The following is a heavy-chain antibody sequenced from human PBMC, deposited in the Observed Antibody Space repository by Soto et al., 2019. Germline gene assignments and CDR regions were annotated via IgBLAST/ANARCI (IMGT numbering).Heavy chain of an antibody. CDR3: ARQASGYYDGWFDP. Sequence: QLLLQESGPGLVKPSETLSLTCTVSGGSILDSTYYWAWIRQSPGKGLEWIGTIFYSGGIFYTPYLKSRVAMSVDTANKQFSLKLSSVTAADTAVYYCARQASGYYDGWFDPWGQGTLVTVSS. CDR2: IFYSGGI. CDR1: GGSILDSTYY. D-gene: IGHD3-22*01. V-gene: IGHV4-39*01. J-gene: IGHJ5*02.